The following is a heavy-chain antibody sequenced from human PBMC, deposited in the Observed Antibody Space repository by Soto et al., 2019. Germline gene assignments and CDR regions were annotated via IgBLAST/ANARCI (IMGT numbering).Heavy chain of an antibody. CDR1: GDSLTNYY. D-gene: IGHD3-10*01. V-gene: IGHV4-59*08. CDR3: ARHGFGPLHGLVDV. CDR2: IMYSGYS. J-gene: IGHJ6*02. Sequence: QVQLQESGPGPVKPSETLSLTCTVSGDSLTNYYCSWFRQPPGKGLEWIGYIMYSGYSAYNLSLKRRVTMSMDTSKTQFSLMLESVTATDTAVYYCARHGFGPLHGLVDVWGQGTTVIVSS.